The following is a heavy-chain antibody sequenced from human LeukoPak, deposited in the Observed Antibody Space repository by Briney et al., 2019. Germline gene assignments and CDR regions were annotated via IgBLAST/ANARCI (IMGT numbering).Heavy chain of an antibody. D-gene: IGHD2-15*01. CDR2: ISGSGGST. V-gene: IGHV3-23*01. CDR3: AKDRTLGYCSGGSCSSSD. Sequence: PGGSLRLSCAASGFTFSSYAMSWVRQAPGKGLEWVSAISGSGGSTYYADSVKGRFTISRDNSKNTLYLQMNSLRAEDTAVYYCAKDRTLGYCSGGSCSSSDWGQGTLVTVSS. J-gene: IGHJ4*02. CDR1: GFTFSSYA.